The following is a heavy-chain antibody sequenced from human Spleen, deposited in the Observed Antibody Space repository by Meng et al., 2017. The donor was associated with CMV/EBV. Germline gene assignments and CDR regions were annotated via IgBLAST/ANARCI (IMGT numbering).Heavy chain of an antibody. D-gene: IGHD1-1*01. CDR1: GGSISVYY. CDR3: VQGQTDAFDI. V-gene: IGHV4-59*01. CDR2: SYNGGNT. Sequence: SETLSLTCTVSGGSISVYYWTWIRQSPGKGLEWIGYSYNGGNTNYNPSLKSRVTISVDTSKNQVSLKLSSVTAADTAVYYCVQGQTDAFDIWGQGTMVTVSS. J-gene: IGHJ3*02.